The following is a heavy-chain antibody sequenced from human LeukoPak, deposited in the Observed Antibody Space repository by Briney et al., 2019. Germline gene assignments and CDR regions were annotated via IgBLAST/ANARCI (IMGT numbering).Heavy chain of an antibody. V-gene: IGHV1-2*02. CDR3: ARGITMVRGVIMDWFDP. J-gene: IGHJ5*02. CDR1: GYTFTGYY. D-gene: IGHD3-10*01. Sequence: ASVKVSCKASGYTFTGYYMHWVRQAPGQGLEWMGWINPNSGGTNYAQKFQGRVTMTRDTSISTAYMELGRLRSDDTAVYYCARGITMVRGVIMDWFDPWGQGTLVTVSS. CDR2: INPNSGGT.